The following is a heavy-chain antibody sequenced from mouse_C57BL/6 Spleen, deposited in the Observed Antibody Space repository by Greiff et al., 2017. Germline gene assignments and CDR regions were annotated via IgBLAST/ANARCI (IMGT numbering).Heavy chain of an antibody. CDR1: GYTFTDYE. V-gene: IGHV1-15*01. D-gene: IGHD4-1*01. Sequence: QVQLQQSGAELVRPGASVTLSCKASGYTFTDYEMHWVKQTPVHGLEWIGAIDPETGGTAYNQKFKGKAILTADKSSSTAYMELRSLTSEDSAVYYCTRWEGYAMDYWGQGTSVTVSS. CDR3: TRWEGYAMDY. CDR2: IDPETGGT. J-gene: IGHJ4*01.